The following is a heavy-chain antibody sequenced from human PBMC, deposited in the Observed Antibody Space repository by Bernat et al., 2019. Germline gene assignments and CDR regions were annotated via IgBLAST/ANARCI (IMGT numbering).Heavy chain of an antibody. CDR3: TRNNEQQLVSLGAFDI. D-gene: IGHD6-13*01. J-gene: IGHJ3*02. CDR2: IRSKAYGGTT. Sequence: EVQLVESGGGLVKPGRSLRLSCTASGFTFGDYAMSWFRQAPGKGLEWLGFIRSKAYGGTTEYAASVKGRFTISRDDSKSIAYLQMNSLKTEDTAVYYCTRNNEQQLVSLGAFDIWGQGTMVTVSS. V-gene: IGHV3-49*05. CDR1: GFTFGDYA.